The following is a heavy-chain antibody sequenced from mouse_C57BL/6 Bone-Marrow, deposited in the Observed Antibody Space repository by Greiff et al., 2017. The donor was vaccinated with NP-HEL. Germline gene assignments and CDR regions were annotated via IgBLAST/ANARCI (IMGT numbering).Heavy chain of an antibody. CDR1: GFTFSDFY. J-gene: IGHJ2*01. CDR3: ARDDSSGGYFDY. D-gene: IGHD3-2*02. Sequence: EVQRVESGGGLVQSGRSLRLSCATSGFTFSDFYMEWVRQAPGKGLEWIAASRNKANDYTTEYSASVKGRFIVSRDTSQSILYLQMNALRAEDTAIYYCARDDSSGGYFDYWGQGTTLTVSS. V-gene: IGHV7-1*01. CDR2: SRNKANDYTT.